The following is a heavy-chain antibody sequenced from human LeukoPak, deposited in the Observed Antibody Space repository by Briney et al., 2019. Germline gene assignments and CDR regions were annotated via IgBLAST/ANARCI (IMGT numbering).Heavy chain of an antibody. CDR2: ISWNSGSI. CDR1: GFTFDDYA. V-gene: IGHV3-9*01. D-gene: IGHD3-10*01. J-gene: IGHJ4*02. CDR3: AKSPYGSGSYYKVGYFDY. Sequence: GGSLRLSCAASGFTFDDYAMHWVRQAPGKGLEWVSGISWNSGSIGYADSVKGRFTISRDNAKNSLYLQMNSLRAEDTALYYCAKSPYGSGSYYKVGYFDYWGQGTLVTVSS.